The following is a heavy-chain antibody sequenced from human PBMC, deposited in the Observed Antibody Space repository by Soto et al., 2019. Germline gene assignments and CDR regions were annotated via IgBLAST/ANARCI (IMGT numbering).Heavy chain of an antibody. D-gene: IGHD2-15*01. J-gene: IGHJ3*02. CDR1: GYTFTSYG. CDR2: ISAYNGNT. V-gene: IGHV1-18*01. Sequence: ASVKVSCKASGYTFTSYGISWVRQAPGQGLEWMGWISAYNGNTNYAQKLQGRVTMTTDTSTSTAYMELGSLRSEDTAVYYWARVLHIVYDDFDIWGQGTMVNVSS. CDR3: ARVLHIVYDDFDI.